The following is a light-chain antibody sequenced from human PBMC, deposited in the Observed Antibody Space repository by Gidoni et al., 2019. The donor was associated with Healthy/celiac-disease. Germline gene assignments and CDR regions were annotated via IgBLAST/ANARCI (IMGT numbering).Light chain of an antibody. V-gene: IGKV3-11*01. CDR1: QSVSSY. Sequence: EIVLTQSPATLSLSPGERATLSCRASQSVSSYLAWDQQKPGQAPRHLIYDASNRATGIPARFSGSGSGTDFTLTISSLEPEDFAVYYCQQRSNWPLTFGGGTKVEIK. CDR2: DAS. CDR3: QQRSNWPLT. J-gene: IGKJ4*01.